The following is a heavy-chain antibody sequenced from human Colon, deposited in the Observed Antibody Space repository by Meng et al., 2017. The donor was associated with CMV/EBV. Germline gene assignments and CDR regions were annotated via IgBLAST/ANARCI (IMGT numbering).Heavy chain of an antibody. D-gene: IGHD2-21*01. J-gene: IGHJ3*01. CDR2: IYYSGST. Sequence: GSLRLSCTVSNATIRSTSYYWGWIRQPPGKGLEWIGSIYYSGSTSYIPSLSGRVSISIDTSKNRFSLKLTSVTAADTAMYYCARDRNIDVVIALRSSFDVWGEGTMVTVSS. V-gene: IGHV4-39*07. CDR1: NATIRSTSYY. CDR3: ARDRNIDVVIALRSSFDV.